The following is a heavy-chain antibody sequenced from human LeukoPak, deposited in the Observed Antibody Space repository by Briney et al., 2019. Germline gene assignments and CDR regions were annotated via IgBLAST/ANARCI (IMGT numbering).Heavy chain of an antibody. V-gene: IGHV1-2*02. D-gene: IGHD2-2*01. CDR3: AKVVHGTVAFDI. J-gene: IGHJ3*02. CDR1: GFTFTSSA. Sequence: ASVKVSCKASGFTFTSSAMQWVRQARGQRLEWMGWINPNSGGTNYAQKFQGRVTMTRDTSISTAYMELSRLRSDDTAVYYCAKVVHGTVAFDIWGQGTLVTVSS. CDR2: INPNSGGT.